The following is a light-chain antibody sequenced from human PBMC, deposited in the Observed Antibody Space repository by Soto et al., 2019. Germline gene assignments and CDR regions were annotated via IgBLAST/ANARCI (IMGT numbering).Light chain of an antibody. CDR1: PSVIVTY. CDR2: GXS. V-gene: IGKV3-20*01. J-gene: IGKJ3*01. Sequence: IVLPQSPGTLPLSQGERATLCXRASPSVIVTYLAWYQQTPGXAPRLXXDGXSSRATGSPDRLSGSGSGTDFTLTISRLEPEYFTMYYCQQYGTLTTTFGPGTKVDIK. CDR3: QQYGTLTTT.